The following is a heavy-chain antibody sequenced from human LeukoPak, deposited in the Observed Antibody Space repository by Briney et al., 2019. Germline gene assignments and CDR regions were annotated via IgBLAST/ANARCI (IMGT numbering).Heavy chain of an antibody. CDR1: VRTFSRYA. V-gene: IGHV1-69*06. CDR2: IIPHFGTA. J-gene: IGHJ4*02. CDR3: ARGFVVQLWRFDY. Sequence: EASVKVPCKACVRTFSRYAISGVRHAPAQGLEGMGEIIPHFGTANYAQNFQGGDTIKADKYPHTAYVAVSSVSSEHTAVFFCARGFVVQLWRFDYWGQGNLVTVSS. D-gene: IGHD5-18*01.